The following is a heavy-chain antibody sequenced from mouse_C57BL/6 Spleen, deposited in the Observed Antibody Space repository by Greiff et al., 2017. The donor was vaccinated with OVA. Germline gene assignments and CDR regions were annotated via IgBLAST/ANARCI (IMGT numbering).Heavy chain of an antibody. J-gene: IGHJ3*01. CDR1: GYTFTSYW. V-gene: IGHV1-55*01. Sequence: VQLQQPGAELVKPGASVKMSCKASGYTFTSYWITWVKQRPGQGLEWIGDIYPGSGSTNYNEKFKSKATLTVDTSSSTAYMQLSSLTSEDSAVYYCARDFTTVVATRAYWGQGTLVTVSA. D-gene: IGHD1-1*01. CDR2: IYPGSGST. CDR3: ARDFTTVVATRAY.